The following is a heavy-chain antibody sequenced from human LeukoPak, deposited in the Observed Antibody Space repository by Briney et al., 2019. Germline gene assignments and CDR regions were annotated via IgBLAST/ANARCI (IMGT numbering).Heavy chain of an antibody. J-gene: IGHJ4*02. V-gene: IGHV4-34*01. CDR3: ARHGLHQAFDY. Sequence: PSETLSLTCAVYGGSFSGYYWSWIRQPPGKGLEWIGEINHSGSTYYNPSLKSRVTISVDTSKNQFSLKLSSVTAADTAVYYCARHGLHQAFDYWGQGTLVTVSS. D-gene: IGHD5/OR15-5a*01. CDR1: GGSFSGYY. CDR2: INHSGST.